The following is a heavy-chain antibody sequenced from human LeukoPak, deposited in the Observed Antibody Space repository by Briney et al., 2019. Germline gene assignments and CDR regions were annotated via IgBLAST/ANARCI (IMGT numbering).Heavy chain of an antibody. J-gene: IGHJ4*02. D-gene: IGHD2-8*01. CDR2: INNDGSSA. CDR3: AKGKDCANGVCRTFDY. CDR1: GFTFNNYW. V-gene: IGHV3-74*01. Sequence: GGSLRLSCAASGFTFNNYWIHWVRQVPGKGLVWVSRINNDGSSASYVDSVKGRFTISRDNAKNTLYLQMNSLRAEDTAVYYCAKGKDCANGVCRTFDYWGQGTLVAVSS.